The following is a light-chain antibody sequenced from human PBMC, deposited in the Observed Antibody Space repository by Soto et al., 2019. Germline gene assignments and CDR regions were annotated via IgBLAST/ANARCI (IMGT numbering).Light chain of an antibody. J-gene: IGKJ4*01. Sequence: EIVLTQSPGTLSLSPGDRATLSCRASQSVSNNYLAWYQQKPGQAPRLLIYGASSRATGVPDRFSGSGSGTDFTLTISRLEPEDFAVYYCQQYGTTPLTFGGGTKVDI. V-gene: IGKV3-20*01. CDR2: GAS. CDR3: QQYGTTPLT. CDR1: QSVSNNY.